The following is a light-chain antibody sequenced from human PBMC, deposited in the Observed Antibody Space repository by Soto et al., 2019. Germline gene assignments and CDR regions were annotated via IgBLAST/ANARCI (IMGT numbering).Light chain of an antibody. J-gene: IGKJ1*01. CDR3: QQYGSSPPWT. CDR2: DAS. Sequence: EVVLTQSPATLSLSPGERATLSCRASQSVRTSLAWYQHKPGQAPRLVIYDASLRANGVPARFGGSGSGTDFTLTINSLEPEDFAVYYCQQYGSSPPWTFGQGTKVEIK. V-gene: IGKV3-11*01. CDR1: QSVRTS.